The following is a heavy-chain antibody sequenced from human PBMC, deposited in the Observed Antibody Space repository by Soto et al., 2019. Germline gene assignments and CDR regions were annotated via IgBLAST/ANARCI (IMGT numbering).Heavy chain of an antibody. J-gene: IGHJ6*02. D-gene: IGHD3-10*01. CDR2: IIPIFGTA. Sequence: SVKVSCKASGGTFSSYAISWVRQAPRQGLEWMGGIIPIFGTANYAQKFQGRVTITADKSTSTAYMELSSLRSEDTAVYYCASAPGGDYYYYYGMDVWGQGTTVTVSS. CDR3: ASAPGGDYYYYYGMDV. V-gene: IGHV1-69*06. CDR1: GGTFSSYA.